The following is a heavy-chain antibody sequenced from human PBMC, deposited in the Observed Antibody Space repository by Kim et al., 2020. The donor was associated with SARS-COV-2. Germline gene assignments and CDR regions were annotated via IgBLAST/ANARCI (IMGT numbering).Heavy chain of an antibody. Sequence: GGSLRLSCAASGFTFSSYSMNWVRQAPGKGLEWVSSISSSSSYIYYADSVKGRFTISRDNAKNSLYLQMNSLRAEDTAVYYCARGGYSYVYSWFDPWGQGTLVTVSS. CDR1: GFTFSSYS. V-gene: IGHV3-21*01. CDR3: ARGGYSYVYSWFDP. J-gene: IGHJ5*02. D-gene: IGHD5-18*01. CDR2: ISSSSSYI.